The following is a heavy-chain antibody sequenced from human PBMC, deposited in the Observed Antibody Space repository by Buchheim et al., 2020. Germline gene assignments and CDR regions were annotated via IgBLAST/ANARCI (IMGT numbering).Heavy chain of an antibody. V-gene: IGHV4-34*01. J-gene: IGHJ5*02. Sequence: QVQLQQWGAGLLKPSETLSLTCAVYGGSFSGYYWSWIRQPPGKGLEWIGEINHSGSTNYNPSLKSRVTISVDTSNNQFSLKLSSVTAADTAVYYCARGVGRWLQLNRNWFDPWGQGTL. CDR2: INHSGST. D-gene: IGHD5-24*01. CDR3: ARGVGRWLQLNRNWFDP. CDR1: GGSFSGYY.